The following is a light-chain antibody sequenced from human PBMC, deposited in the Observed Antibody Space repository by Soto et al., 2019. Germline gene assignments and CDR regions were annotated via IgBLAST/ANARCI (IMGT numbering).Light chain of an antibody. Sequence: NFMLTQPHSVSESPGKTVTISCTRSSGSIASNYVHWYQQRPGSAPTPVIYEDSQRPSGVPDRFSGSIDSSSNSASLTISRLKTEDEADYYCQSFDISNVVFGGGTKLTVL. J-gene: IGLJ2*01. V-gene: IGLV6-57*04. CDR3: QSFDISNVV. CDR1: SGSIASNY. CDR2: EDS.